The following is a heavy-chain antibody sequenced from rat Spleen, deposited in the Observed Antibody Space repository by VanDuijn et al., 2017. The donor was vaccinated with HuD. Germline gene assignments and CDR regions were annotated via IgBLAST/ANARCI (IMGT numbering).Heavy chain of an antibody. Sequence: EVQLVESGGGLVQPGGSLKLSCAASGFTFSDYYMAWVRQAPKKGLEWVASISYEGSSTYNGDSVKGRFTIPRDNAKSTLYLQLNSLRSEDTATYYCARPPYNNYFDYWGQGVMVTVSS. CDR2: ISYEGSST. CDR1: GFTFSDYY. J-gene: IGHJ2*01. CDR3: ARPPYNNYFDY. V-gene: IGHV5-22*01. D-gene: IGHD1-10*01.